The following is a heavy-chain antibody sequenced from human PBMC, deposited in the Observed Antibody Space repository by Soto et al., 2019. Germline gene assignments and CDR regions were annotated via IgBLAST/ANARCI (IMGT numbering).Heavy chain of an antibody. J-gene: IGHJ4*02. D-gene: IGHD3-10*01. V-gene: IGHV3-23*01. CDR2: ISGSGGST. CDR3: AKGWFGEFYFDY. Sequence: EVQLLESGGGLVQPGGSLRLSCAASGFTFSSYAMSWVRQAPGKGLEWVSSISGSGGSTYYADSVKGRFTISRDNSKNTLYLQMNSLRAEDTAVYYCAKGWFGEFYFDYWGQGTLVTVSS. CDR1: GFTFSSYA.